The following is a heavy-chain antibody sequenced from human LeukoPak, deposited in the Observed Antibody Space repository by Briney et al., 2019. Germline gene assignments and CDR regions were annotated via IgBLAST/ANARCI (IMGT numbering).Heavy chain of an antibody. Sequence: SETLSLTCAVYGGSFSGYYWSWLRQPPGKGLEWIGEINHSGSTNYNPSLKSRVTISVDTSKSQFSLKLSSVTAADTAVYYCARDRRRYSNYMDVWGKGTTVTVSS. CDR3: ARDRRRYSNYMDV. CDR1: GGSFSGYY. D-gene: IGHD1-1*01. J-gene: IGHJ6*03. V-gene: IGHV4-34*01. CDR2: INHSGST.